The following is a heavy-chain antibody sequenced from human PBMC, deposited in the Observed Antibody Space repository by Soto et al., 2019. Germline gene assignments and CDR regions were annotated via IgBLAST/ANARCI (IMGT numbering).Heavy chain of an antibody. CDR1: GYTFTCPS. V-gene: IGHV1-58*01. Sequence: LVKSSEKGYGYTFTCPSSPYHQKAHGQRHEWIGWIVVGSGNTNYAQKFQERVTITRDMSTSTAYMELSSLRSEDTAVYYCAKSIAARREIAYDNYYMDVWGKGTTVTVSS. D-gene: IGHD6-6*01. CDR2: IVVGSGNT. J-gene: IGHJ6*03. CDR3: AKSIAARREIAYDNYYMDV.